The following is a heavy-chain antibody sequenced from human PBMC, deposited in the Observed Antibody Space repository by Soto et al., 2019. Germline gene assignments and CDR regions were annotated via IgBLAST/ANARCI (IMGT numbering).Heavy chain of an antibody. CDR3: VRDSFTNYSPYYYYAMDV. J-gene: IGHJ6*02. Sequence: LRLSCEVSGFTFTKHGMHWVRQAPGKGLEWVAVISYDGNKEYFADSVKGRFTISRDNARSKLYLQMNSLRGDDTAVYYCVRDSFTNYSPYYYYAMDVWGQGTTVTVSS. CDR1: GFTFTKHG. CDR2: ISYDGNKE. V-gene: IGHV3-30*03. D-gene: IGHD4-4*01.